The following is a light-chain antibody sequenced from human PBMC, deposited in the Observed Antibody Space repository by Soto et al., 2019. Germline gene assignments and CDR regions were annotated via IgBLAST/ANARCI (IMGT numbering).Light chain of an antibody. CDR1: SGSVSSGHY. J-gene: IGLJ3*02. Sequence: QTVVTQEPPFSVSPGGTVTLTCGLSSGSVSSGHYPSWYQQTPGQAPRTLIYSTNTRSSGVPDRFSGSILGSKAALTITGAQADDESDYYCVLYMGSGIRVFGGGTKVTVL. CDR3: VLYMGSGIRV. V-gene: IGLV8-61*01. CDR2: STN.